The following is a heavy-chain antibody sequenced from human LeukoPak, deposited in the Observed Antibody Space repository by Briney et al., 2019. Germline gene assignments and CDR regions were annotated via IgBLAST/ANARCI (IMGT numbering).Heavy chain of an antibody. Sequence: GGSLRLSCAASGFKFGTYWMSWVRQAPGKGLEWLANIRQDGSVKFYVDSVKGRFTISRDNAKSSLYLQMNSLRVEDTAVYYCASSHDSSGNDWGQGTLVTVSS. D-gene: IGHD3-22*01. CDR1: GFKFGTYW. CDR2: IRQDGSVK. J-gene: IGHJ4*02. CDR3: ASSHDSSGND. V-gene: IGHV3-7*01.